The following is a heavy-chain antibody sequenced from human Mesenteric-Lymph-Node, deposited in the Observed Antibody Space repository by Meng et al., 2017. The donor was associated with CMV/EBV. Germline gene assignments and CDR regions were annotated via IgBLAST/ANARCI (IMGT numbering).Heavy chain of an antibody. CDR1: GYSFINYS. Sequence: ASVKVSCKPSGYSFINYSITWVRQAPGQGLEWMGWISPDTGNTNYAQKFQGRVTVTTDTSTSTAYMELRSLRSDDTAVYYCARDQGLLRFGASYYYYGMDVWGQGTTVTVSS. CDR2: ISPDTGNT. CDR3: ARDQGLLRFGASYYYYGMDV. J-gene: IGHJ6*02. D-gene: IGHD3-10*01. V-gene: IGHV1-18*04.